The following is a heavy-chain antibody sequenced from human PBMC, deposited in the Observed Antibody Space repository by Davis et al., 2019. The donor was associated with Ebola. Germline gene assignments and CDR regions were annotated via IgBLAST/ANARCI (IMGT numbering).Heavy chain of an antibody. CDR3: ARGSGTYYYDSSGYYSLPYFDY. D-gene: IGHD3-22*01. Sequence: SETLSLTCTVSGGSISSYYWSWIRQPPGKGLEWIGYIYYSGSTNYNPSLKSRVTISVDTSKNQFSLKLSSVTTADTAVYYCARGSGTYYYDSSGYYSLPYFDYWGQGTLVTVSS. V-gene: IGHV4-59*01. J-gene: IGHJ4*02. CDR1: GGSISSYY. CDR2: IYYSGST.